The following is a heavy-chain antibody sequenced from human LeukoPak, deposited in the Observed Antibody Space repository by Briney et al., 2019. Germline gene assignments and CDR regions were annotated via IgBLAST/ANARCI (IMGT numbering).Heavy chain of an antibody. D-gene: IGHD3-10*01. CDR3: ARDPGYYYSYYFDY. V-gene: IGHV1-69*13. CDR2: IIPIFGTA. J-gene: IGHJ4*02. CDR1: GGTFSSYA. Sequence: ASVKVSCKASGGTFSSYAISWVRQAPGQGLEWMGGIIPIFGTANYAQKFQGRVTITADESTSTAYMELSSLRSEDTAVYYCARDPGYYYSYYFDYWGQGTLVTVSS.